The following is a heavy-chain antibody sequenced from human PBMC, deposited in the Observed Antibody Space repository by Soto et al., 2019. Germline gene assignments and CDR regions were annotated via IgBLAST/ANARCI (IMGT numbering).Heavy chain of an antibody. CDR3: ARQQYCGSSTCYDSLYYQYMDV. D-gene: IGHD2-2*01. Sequence: SETLSLTCSVFGDSIRSAHYFWGWVRQPPGKGLEWIGSIYHSGATFYEQYLRSRVTLSVDTTNNQFSLRLSSVTAADTAVYFCARQQYCGSSTCYDSLYYQYMDVWGKGTMVTVS. CDR1: GDSIRSAHYF. V-gene: IGHV4-39*01. J-gene: IGHJ6*03. CDR2: IYHSGAT.